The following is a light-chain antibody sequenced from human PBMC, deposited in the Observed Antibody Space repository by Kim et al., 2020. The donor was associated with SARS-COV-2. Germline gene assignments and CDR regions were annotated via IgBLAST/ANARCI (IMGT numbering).Light chain of an antibody. CDR2: DAS. V-gene: IGKV3-11*01. CDR1: ENIRNF. Sequence: LSPGERATLSCRASENIRNFLAWYQQKPGQAPRLLIYDASNRATGIPARFSGSGSGTGFTLTINNLEPEDFAVYYCQQRSNWPPTFGQGTRLEIK. J-gene: IGKJ5*01. CDR3: QQRSNWPPT.